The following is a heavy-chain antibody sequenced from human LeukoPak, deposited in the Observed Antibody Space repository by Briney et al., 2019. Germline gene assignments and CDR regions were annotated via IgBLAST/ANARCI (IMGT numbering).Heavy chain of an antibody. Sequence: SVKVSCKASGGTFSSYAISWVRQAPGQGLEWMGRIIPILGIANYAQKFQGRVTITADKSTSTAYMELSSLRSEDTAVYYCASFGPHYYYGMDVWGQGTTVTVSS. CDR1: GGTFSSYA. CDR2: IIPILGIA. CDR3: ASFGPHYYYGMDV. D-gene: IGHD3-10*01. V-gene: IGHV1-69*04. J-gene: IGHJ6*01.